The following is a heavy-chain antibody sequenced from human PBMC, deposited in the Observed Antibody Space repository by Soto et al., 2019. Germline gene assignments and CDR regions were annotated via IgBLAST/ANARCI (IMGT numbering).Heavy chain of an antibody. D-gene: IGHD3-10*01. CDR1: GGTFSSYA. CDR3: ARAPGTHITFYYCYGMAV. J-gene: IGHJ6*02. Sequence: QVQLVQSGAEVKKPGSSVKVSCKASGGTFSSYAISWVRQAPGQGLEWMGGIIPIFGTANYAQKFQGRVTNTGNEPTSKAYMALGSLRSEDTAVYCCARAPGTHITFYYCYGMAVWGQGTTVPVSS. CDR2: IIPIFGTA. V-gene: IGHV1-69*01.